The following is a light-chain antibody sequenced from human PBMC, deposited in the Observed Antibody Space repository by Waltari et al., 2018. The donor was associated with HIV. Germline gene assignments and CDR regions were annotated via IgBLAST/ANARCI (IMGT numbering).Light chain of an antibody. V-gene: IGLV2-14*03. CDR1: SYDVGYYNY. CDR3: SSYVGSSTSWL. CDR2: DVT. J-gene: IGLJ3*02. Sequence: QSALTQPASVSGSPGQSIVISCTGTSYDVGYYNYVSWYQQHPAKVPKLVCYDVTSRPSGVSNRFSGSKSGNTASLTISGLRADDEADYYCSSYVGSSTSWLFGGGTKLTV.